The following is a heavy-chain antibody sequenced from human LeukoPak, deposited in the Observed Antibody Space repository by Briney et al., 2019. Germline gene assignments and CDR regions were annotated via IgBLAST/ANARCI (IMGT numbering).Heavy chain of an antibody. Sequence: GGSLRLSCAASGFTFSDYWMSWVRQAPGKGLEWVANIQQDGSEKYYVDSVKGRFTISRDNAKKSLFLQVSSLRGEDTAVYYCARGSGSFSGGFDYWGQGTLVTVSS. CDR2: IQQDGSEK. J-gene: IGHJ4*02. CDR3: ARGSGSFSGGFDY. D-gene: IGHD1-26*01. CDR1: GFTFSDYW. V-gene: IGHV3-7*02.